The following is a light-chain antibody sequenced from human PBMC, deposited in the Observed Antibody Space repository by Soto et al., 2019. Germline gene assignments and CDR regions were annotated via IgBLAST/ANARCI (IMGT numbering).Light chain of an antibody. J-gene: IGKJ4*01. CDR2: DTS. Sequence: IVLTQSPATLSLSPGERGTLSCRASQIVGSYLAWYQQKPDQAPRLLIYDTSNRATGIPARFSCSGSATDYSVTISSLAPDDSEFYYCQQRRNFVTFGGGTKVEIK. CDR3: QQRRNFVT. CDR1: QIVGSY. V-gene: IGKV3-11*01.